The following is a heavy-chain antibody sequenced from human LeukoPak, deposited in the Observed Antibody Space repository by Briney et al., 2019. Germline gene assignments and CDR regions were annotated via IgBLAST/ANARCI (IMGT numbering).Heavy chain of an antibody. V-gene: IGHV4-31*03. CDR3: ARVDDSSGYYQYYFDS. D-gene: IGHD3-22*01. CDR2: IYYSGST. J-gene: IGHJ4*02. CDR1: GGSISSGGYY. Sequence: PSQTLSLTCTVSGGSISSGGYYWSWIRQHPGKGLEWIGYIYYSGSTYYNPSLKSRVTISVDTSKNQFSLKLSSVTAADTAVYYCARVDDSSGYYQYYFDSWGQGNLVTVSS.